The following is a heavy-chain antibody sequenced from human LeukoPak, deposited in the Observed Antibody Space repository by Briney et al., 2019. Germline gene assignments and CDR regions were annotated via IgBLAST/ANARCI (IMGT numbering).Heavy chain of an antibody. J-gene: IGHJ4*02. CDR3: ARDRDIEVGYYFDY. D-gene: IGHD5-12*01. Sequence: PGGSLRLFCAASGFTFSSYGMHWVRQAPGKGLEWVAVIWYDGSNKYYADSVKGRFTISRDNSKNTLYLQMNSLRAEDTAVYYCARDRDIEVGYYFDYWGQGTLVTVSS. V-gene: IGHV3-33*01. CDR2: IWYDGSNK. CDR1: GFTFSSYG.